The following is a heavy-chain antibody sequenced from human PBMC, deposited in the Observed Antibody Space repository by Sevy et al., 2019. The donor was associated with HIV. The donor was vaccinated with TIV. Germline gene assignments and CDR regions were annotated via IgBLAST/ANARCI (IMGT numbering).Heavy chain of an antibody. J-gene: IGHJ4*02. CDR3: ARALIPITMVQGVIITYPFDY. Sequence: ASVKVSCKASGGTFSSYAISWVRQAPGQGLEWMGGIIPIFGTANYAQKFQGRVTITADESTSTAYMELSSLRSEDTAVYYCARALIPITMVQGVIITYPFDYWGQGTLVTVSS. CDR1: GGTFSSYA. V-gene: IGHV1-69*13. D-gene: IGHD3-10*01. CDR2: IIPIFGTA.